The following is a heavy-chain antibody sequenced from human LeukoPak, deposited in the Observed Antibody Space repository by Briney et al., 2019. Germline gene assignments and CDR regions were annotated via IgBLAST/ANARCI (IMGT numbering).Heavy chain of an antibody. CDR2: IYPADSET. V-gene: IGHV5-51*01. Sequence: GESLQISCKGSGYTFTRYWIGWVRQIPGKGLEWMGIIYPADSETRYSPSFQGQVTISADKSISTAFLQWSSLKASDTAMYFCARQQAGYNFYFDQWGQGTLVTVSS. D-gene: IGHD5-24*01. CDR1: GYTFTRYW. CDR3: ARQQAGYNFYFDQ. J-gene: IGHJ4*02.